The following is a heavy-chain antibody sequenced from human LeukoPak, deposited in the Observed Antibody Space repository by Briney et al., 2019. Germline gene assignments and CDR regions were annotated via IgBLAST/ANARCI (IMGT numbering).Heavy chain of an antibody. CDR3: ARGISNVAGRENFDN. D-gene: IGHD6-19*01. CDR2: ISYDGSNK. CDR1: GFTFSSYA. V-gene: IGHV3-30*04. Sequence: PGGSLRLSCAASGFTFSSYAMHWVRQAPGKGLEWVAVISYDGSNKYYADSVKGRFTISRDNAKNSLYLQVNSLRAEDTAVYFCARGISNVAGRENFDNWGQGTLVTVSS. J-gene: IGHJ4*02.